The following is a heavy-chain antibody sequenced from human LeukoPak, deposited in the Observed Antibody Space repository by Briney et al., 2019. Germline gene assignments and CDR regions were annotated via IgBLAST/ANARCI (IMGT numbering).Heavy chain of an antibody. J-gene: IGHJ6*03. CDR1: GFTFSNYW. V-gene: IGHV3-7*03. Sequence: GGSLRLSCAASGFTFSNYWMSWVRQAPGKGLEWVANIKQDGSEKYYVDSVKGRVTISRDNAKNSLYLQMNSLRAEDTAVYYCARANYYYYYMDVWGKGTTVTISS. CDR3: ARANYYYYYMDV. CDR2: IKQDGSEK.